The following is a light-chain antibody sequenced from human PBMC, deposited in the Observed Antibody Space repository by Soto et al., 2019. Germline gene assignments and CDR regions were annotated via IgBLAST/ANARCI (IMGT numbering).Light chain of an antibody. CDR3: AAWDDSLSGVV. V-gene: IGLV1-44*01. CDR2: GNN. CDR1: NSNVGGNS. Sequence: QSVLTQSPSVSGTPGQRITISCSGSNSNVGGNSVNWYQQLPGTAPKLLIFGNNHRPSGVPDRFSGSKSGTSASLAISGLQSEDEAHYYCAAWDDSLSGVVFGGGTKLTVL. J-gene: IGLJ3*02.